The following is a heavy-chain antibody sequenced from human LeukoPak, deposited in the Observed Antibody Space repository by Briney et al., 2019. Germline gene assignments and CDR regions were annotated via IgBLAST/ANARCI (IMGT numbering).Heavy chain of an antibody. Sequence: GASVKVSCKASGYTFTSYYMHWVRQAPGQGLEWMGIINPSGGSTSYAQKFQGRVTMTRDTSTSTAYMELSSLRSEDTAVYYCAKDGGCSGGSCYSWLDAFDIWGQGTMVTVSS. CDR2: INPSGGST. CDR3: AKDGGCSGGSCYSWLDAFDI. D-gene: IGHD2-15*01. V-gene: IGHV1-46*01. J-gene: IGHJ3*02. CDR1: GYTFTSYY.